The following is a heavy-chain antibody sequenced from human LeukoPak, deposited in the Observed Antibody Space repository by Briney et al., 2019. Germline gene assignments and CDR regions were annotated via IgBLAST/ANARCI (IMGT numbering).Heavy chain of an antibody. Sequence: HSGGSLRLSCAASGFTFSSYGMHWVRQAPGKGLEWVAVISYDGSNKYYADSVKGRFTISRDNSKNTLYLQMNSLRAEDTAVYYCPRLSKQRLVSDYWGQGTLVTVSS. CDR2: ISYDGSNK. V-gene: IGHV3-30*03. J-gene: IGHJ4*02. CDR3: PRLSKQRLVSDY. CDR1: GFTFSSYG. D-gene: IGHD6-13*01.